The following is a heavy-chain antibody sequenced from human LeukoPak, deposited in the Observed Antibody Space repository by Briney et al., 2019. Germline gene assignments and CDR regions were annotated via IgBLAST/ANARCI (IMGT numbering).Heavy chain of an antibody. CDR1: GGSFSTYY. CDR3: ASDHDSSGYYDY. Sequence: ETLSLTCAVSGGSFSTYYWSWIRQPPGKGLEWIGEINQSGSTNYSPSLKSRVTISLDTSKNQFSLKLSSVTAADTAVYYCASDHDSSGYYDYWGQGTLVTVSS. V-gene: IGHV4-34*01. CDR2: INQSGST. D-gene: IGHD3-22*01. J-gene: IGHJ4*02.